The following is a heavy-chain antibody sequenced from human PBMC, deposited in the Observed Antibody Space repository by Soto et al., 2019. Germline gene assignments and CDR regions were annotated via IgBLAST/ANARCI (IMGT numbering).Heavy chain of an antibody. D-gene: IGHD2-2*01. V-gene: IGHV4-39*01. CDR1: GGSFSSSSDS. CDR3: ARHPGYCSGSSCYGYYTMDV. J-gene: IGHJ6*04. CDR2: MYYGVIT. Sequence: SETLSLTCIVSGGSFSSSSDSWAWIRQPPGKGLEWIGTMYYGVITYYNPSLESRVTISVDTPKNQFSLELSSVTAADTAVYSCARHPGYCSGSSCYGYYTMDVWGKGTTVTVS.